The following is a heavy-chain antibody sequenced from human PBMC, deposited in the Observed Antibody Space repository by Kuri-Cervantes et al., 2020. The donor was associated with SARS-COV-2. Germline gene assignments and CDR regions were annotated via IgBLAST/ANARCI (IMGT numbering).Heavy chain of an antibody. CDR3: ARFVRYYDILTGYYGDSYYYYGMDV. V-gene: IGHV4-4*02. Sequence: GSLRLSGAVSGGSISSSNWWSWVRQPPGKGLEWIGEIYHSGSTNYNPSLKSRVTISVDTSKNQFSLKLSSVTAADTAVYYCARFVRYYDILTGYYGDSYYYYGMDVWGQGTTVTVSS. CDR1: GGSISSSNW. D-gene: IGHD3-9*01. J-gene: IGHJ6*02. CDR2: IYHSGST.